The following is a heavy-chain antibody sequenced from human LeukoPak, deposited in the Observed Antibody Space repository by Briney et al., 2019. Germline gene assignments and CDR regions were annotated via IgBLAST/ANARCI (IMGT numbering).Heavy chain of an antibody. J-gene: IGHJ6*02. CDR3: AGLAGAAADTFYYYGVDV. V-gene: IGHV4-4*07. CDR2: IYTSGST. D-gene: IGHD6-13*01. CDR1: GGSISSYY. Sequence: SETLSLTCTVSGGSISSYYWSWIRQPAGKGLEWIGRIYTSGSTNYNPSLKSRVTMSVDTSKNQFSLKLSSVTAADTAVYYCAGLAGAAADTFYYYGVDVWGQGTTVTVSS.